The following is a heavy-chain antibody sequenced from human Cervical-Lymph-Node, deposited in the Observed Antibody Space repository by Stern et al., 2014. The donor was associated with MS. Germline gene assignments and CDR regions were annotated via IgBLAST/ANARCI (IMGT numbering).Heavy chain of an antibody. Sequence: QMQLVQSGAEVKKPGASVRVSCKASGYTFTEYAISWVRQAPGQGLEWMGWIGTNIGNTNYAQRFQGRLTLATDTSTNTVYMELSSLRSDDTAMYYCRAGADAFDVWGQGTMVTVSS. D-gene: IGHD7-27*01. CDR3: RAGADAFDV. CDR1: GYTFTEYA. J-gene: IGHJ3*01. CDR2: IGTNIGNT. V-gene: IGHV1-18*01.